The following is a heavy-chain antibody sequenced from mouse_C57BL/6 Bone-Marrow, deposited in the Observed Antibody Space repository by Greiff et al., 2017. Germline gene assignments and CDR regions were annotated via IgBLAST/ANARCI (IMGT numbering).Heavy chain of an antibody. Sequence: QVQLQQSGPELVKPGASVKISCKASGYAFSSSWMNWVKQRPGKGLEWIGRIYPGDGDTNYNAKFKGKATLTADKSSSTAYMQLSSLTSEDSAVYFCARDLWFWGQGTTLTVSS. J-gene: IGHJ2*01. V-gene: IGHV1-82*01. CDR1: GYAFSSSW. D-gene: IGHD2-2*01. CDR3: ARDLWF. CDR2: IYPGDGDT.